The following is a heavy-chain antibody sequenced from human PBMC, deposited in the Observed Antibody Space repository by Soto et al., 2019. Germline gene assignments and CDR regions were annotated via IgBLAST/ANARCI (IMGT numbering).Heavy chain of an antibody. Sequence: EVQLLESGGGLVQPGGSLRLSCATSGFTFSSYAMTWVRQAPGKGLEWVALILGGSGKTYYADSVKGRFTISRDNSKNTLSLQMNSLRGADSAVYYCVRGGSIGVSGADYWGQGTLVTVSS. D-gene: IGHD6-19*01. CDR2: ILGGSGKT. J-gene: IGHJ4*02. CDR1: GFTFSSYA. V-gene: IGHV3-23*01. CDR3: VRGGSIGVSGADY.